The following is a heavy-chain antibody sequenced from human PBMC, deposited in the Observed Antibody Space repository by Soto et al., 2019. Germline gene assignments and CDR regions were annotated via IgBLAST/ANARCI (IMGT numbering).Heavy chain of an antibody. D-gene: IGHD3-22*01. V-gene: IGHV3-49*03. CDR2: IRSKAYGGTT. Sequence: QPGGSLRLSCTDSGLTFGDYAMIWFRQAPGKGLEWVGFIRSKAYGGTTEYAASVKGRFTISRDDSKSIAYLQMNSLKTEDTAVYYCTRSITMIVVVITHDAFDIWGQGTMVTVSS. CDR3: TRSITMIVVVITHDAFDI. CDR1: GLTFGDYA. J-gene: IGHJ3*02.